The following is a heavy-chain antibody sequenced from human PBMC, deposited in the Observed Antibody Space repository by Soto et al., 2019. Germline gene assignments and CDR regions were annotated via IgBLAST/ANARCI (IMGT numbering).Heavy chain of an antibody. D-gene: IGHD2-8*02. Sequence: QVQLQQWGAGLLKPSETLSLTCAVYGGSFSAYYWTWIRQPPGTGLEWIGEINHSGSTNYNPSLKSRVTISVDTSQNQFSLKLTSVTAADTAVYYCARDKITGLFDYWGQGTLVTVSS. V-gene: IGHV4-34*01. J-gene: IGHJ4*02. CDR3: ARDKITGLFDY. CDR1: GGSFSAYY. CDR2: INHSGST.